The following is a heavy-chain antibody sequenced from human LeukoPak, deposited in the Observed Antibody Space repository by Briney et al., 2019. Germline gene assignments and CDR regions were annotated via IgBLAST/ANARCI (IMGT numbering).Heavy chain of an antibody. Sequence: ASVKVSCKASGYTFTSYGISWVRQAPGQGLEWMGWISAYNGNTNYAQKLQGRVTMTTDTSTSTACMELRSLRSDDTAVYYCARTPSGWSNYYYYGMDVWGQGTTVTVSS. D-gene: IGHD6-19*01. V-gene: IGHV1-18*01. CDR2: ISAYNGNT. J-gene: IGHJ6*02. CDR3: ARTPSGWSNYYYYGMDV. CDR1: GYTFTSYG.